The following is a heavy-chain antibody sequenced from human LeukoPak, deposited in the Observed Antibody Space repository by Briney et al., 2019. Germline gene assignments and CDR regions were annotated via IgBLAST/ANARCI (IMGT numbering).Heavy chain of an antibody. CDR1: GFTFSSYS. J-gene: IGHJ6*02. Sequence: TPGGSLRLSCAASGFTFSSYSMNWVRQAPGKGLNWVSSISSSSSYIYYADSVKGRFTISRDNAKNSLYLQMNSLRAEDTAVYYCARSRAITIFGVVTPLGMDVWGQGTTVTVSS. CDR2: ISSSSSYI. V-gene: IGHV3-21*01. D-gene: IGHD3-3*01. CDR3: ARSRAITIFGVVTPLGMDV.